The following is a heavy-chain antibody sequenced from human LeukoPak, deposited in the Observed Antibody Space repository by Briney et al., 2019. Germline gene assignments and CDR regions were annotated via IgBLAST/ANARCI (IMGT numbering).Heavy chain of an antibody. CDR2: ISAYNGNT. V-gene: IGHV1-18*01. Sequence: ASVKVSCKASGYTFTSYGISWVRQAPGQGLEWMGWISAYNGNTNYAQKLQGRVTMTTDTSTSTAYMELGSLRSDDTAVYYCARVRVPYGSGSYSVYWGQGTLVTVSS. CDR1: GYTFTSYG. CDR3: ARVRVPYGSGSYSVY. J-gene: IGHJ4*02. D-gene: IGHD3-10*01.